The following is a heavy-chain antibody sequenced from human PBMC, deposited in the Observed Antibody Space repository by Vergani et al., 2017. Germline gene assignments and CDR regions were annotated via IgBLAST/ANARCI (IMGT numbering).Heavy chain of an antibody. CDR3: ARDPKSYCSGGSCFSVWGAFDI. CDR2: ISHSGST. J-gene: IGHJ3*02. D-gene: IGHD2-15*01. V-gene: IGHV4-4*03. Sequence: QVQLQESGPGLVKPPGTLSLTCAVSGDSFRNNKWWTWVRQSPGKTLEWIGEISHSGSTNYNPSLKGRVTLSLDTSKNQFSLRLSSVTAADTAVYYCARDPKSYCSGGSCFSVWGAFDIWGRGTTVTVSS. CDR1: GDSFRNNKW.